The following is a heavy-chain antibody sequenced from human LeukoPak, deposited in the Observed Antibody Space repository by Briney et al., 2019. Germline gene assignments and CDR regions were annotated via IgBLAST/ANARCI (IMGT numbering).Heavy chain of an antibody. CDR1: GFTSTNFA. CDR3: AADLSNPRMGASYLDS. CDR2: IIVGSGAT. V-gene: IGHV1-58*01. D-gene: IGHD3-16*01. Sequence: SVKVSCKASGFTSTNFAVQWVRQARGQRLEWIGWIIVGSGATKCAQDFQERVTITRDLSTRTLYMELRSLTSEDTAVYYCAADLSNPRMGASYLDSWGQGTLVTVSS. J-gene: IGHJ4*02.